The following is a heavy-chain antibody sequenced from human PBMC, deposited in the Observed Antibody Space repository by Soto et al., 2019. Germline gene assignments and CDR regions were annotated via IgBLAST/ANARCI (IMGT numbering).Heavy chain of an antibody. J-gene: IGHJ4*02. CDR1: GGSFSGYY. V-gene: IGHV4-34*01. CDR3: AGREGPNHLRYYFDY. CDR2: INHSGST. Sequence: SETLSLTCAVYGGSFSGYYWSWIRQPPGKGLEWIGEINHSGSTNYNPSLKSRVTISVDTSKNQFSLKLSSVTAADTAVYYCAGREGPNHLRYYFDYWGQGPLVTVSS.